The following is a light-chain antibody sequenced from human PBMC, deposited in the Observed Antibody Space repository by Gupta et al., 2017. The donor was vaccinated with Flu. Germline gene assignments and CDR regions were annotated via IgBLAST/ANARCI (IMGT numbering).Light chain of an antibody. CDR2: LGS. J-gene: IGKJ3*01. Sequence: DIVMAPSPLFLPVTPGEAAYIPCRSSQSPLQCNGYNYLDWYLQKPGQSPQLLIYLGSNRASGVPDRFGGSGSGKDFALKIGRGEVEDVGFYYGMQGIQPGAFGPGTKVDIK. CDR1: QSPLQCNGYNY. V-gene: IGKV2-28*01. CDR3: MQGIQPGA.